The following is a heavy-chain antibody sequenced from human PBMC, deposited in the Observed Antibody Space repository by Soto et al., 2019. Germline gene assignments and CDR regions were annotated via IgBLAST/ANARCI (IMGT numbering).Heavy chain of an antibody. CDR3: ARALIVVVPAAILGWFDP. V-gene: IGHV4-30-4*01. Sequence: QVQLQESGPGLVKPSQTLSLTCTVSGGSISSGDYYWSWIRQPPGKGLEWIGYIYYSGSTYYNPSLKSRVTISVDTSKNQFSLKLSSVTAADTAVYYCARALIVVVPAAILGWFDPWGQGTLVTVSS. CDR2: IYYSGST. D-gene: IGHD2-2*01. J-gene: IGHJ5*02. CDR1: GGSISSGDYY.